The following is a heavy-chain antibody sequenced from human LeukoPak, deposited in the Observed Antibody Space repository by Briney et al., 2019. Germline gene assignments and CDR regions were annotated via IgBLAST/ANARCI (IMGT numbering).Heavy chain of an antibody. CDR2: ISYDGSNK. J-gene: IGHJ4*02. Sequence: GGSLRLSCAASGFTFSSYAMHWVRQAPGKGLEWVAVISYDGSNKYYADSVKGRFTISRDNSKNTLYLQMNSLRAEDTAVYYCARVRQYSGSYPPPDYWGQGTLVTVSS. CDR3: ARVRQYSGSYPPPDY. CDR1: GFTFSSYA. V-gene: IGHV3-30-3*01. D-gene: IGHD1-26*01.